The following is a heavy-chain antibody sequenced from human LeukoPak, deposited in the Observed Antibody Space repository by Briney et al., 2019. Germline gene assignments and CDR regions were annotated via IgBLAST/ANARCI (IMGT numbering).Heavy chain of an antibody. V-gene: IGHV1-69*13. CDR3: ASVKLERRSDAYYYYYMDV. Sequence: GASVKVSCKASGGTFSSYAISWVRQAPGQGLEWMGGIIPIFGTANYAQKFQGRVTITADESTSTAYMELSSLRSEDTAVYYCASVKLERRSDAYYYYYMDVWGKGTTVTISS. CDR1: GGTFSSYA. J-gene: IGHJ6*03. CDR2: IIPIFGTA. D-gene: IGHD1-1*01.